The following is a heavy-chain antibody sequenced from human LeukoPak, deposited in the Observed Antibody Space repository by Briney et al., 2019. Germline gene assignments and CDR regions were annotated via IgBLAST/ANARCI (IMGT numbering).Heavy chain of an antibody. CDR2: IYHSGST. CDR3: ARAGYYDSSGSWGWYFDY. CDR1: GGSISSGGYS. J-gene: IGHJ4*02. V-gene: IGHV4-30-2*01. D-gene: IGHD3-22*01. Sequence: SGTLSLTCAVPGGSISSGGYSWSWIRQPPGKGLEWIGYIYHSGSTYYNPSLKSRVTISVDRSKNQFSLKLSSVTAADTAVYYCARAGYYDSSGSWGWYFDYWGQGTLVTVSS.